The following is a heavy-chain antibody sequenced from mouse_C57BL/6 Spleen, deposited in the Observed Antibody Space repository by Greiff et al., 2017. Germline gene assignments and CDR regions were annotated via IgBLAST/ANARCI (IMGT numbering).Heavy chain of an antibody. CDR2: INPSNGGT. CDR3: ALYSSYAMDY. Sequence: QVHVKQSGTELVKPGASVKLSCKASGYTFTSYWMHWVKQRPGQGLEWIGNINPSNGGTNYNEKFKSKATLTVDKSSSTAYMQLSSLTSEDSAVYYCALYSSYAMDYWGQGTSVTVSS. CDR1: GYTFTSYW. J-gene: IGHJ4*01. D-gene: IGHD2-1*01. V-gene: IGHV1-53*01.